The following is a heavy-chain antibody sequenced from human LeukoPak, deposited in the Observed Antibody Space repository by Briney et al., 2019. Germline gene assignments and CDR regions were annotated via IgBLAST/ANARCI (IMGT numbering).Heavy chain of an antibody. CDR3: ARDGLHTAPFAY. Sequence: PGGSLRLSCAASGFTFSTYTMSWVRQAPGKGLEWVSTVSDSSDVHYSDSVKGRFTISRDNTRNSLYLQMNSLRDEDTAVYYCARDGLHTAPFAYWGQGTLVTVSS. CDR1: GFTFSTYT. D-gene: IGHD5-18*01. CDR2: VSDSSDV. J-gene: IGHJ4*02. V-gene: IGHV3-48*02.